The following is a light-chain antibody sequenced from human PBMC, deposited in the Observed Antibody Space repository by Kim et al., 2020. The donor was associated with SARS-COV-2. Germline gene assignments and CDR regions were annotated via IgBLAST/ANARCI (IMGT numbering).Light chain of an antibody. V-gene: IGKV3-20*01. CDR2: GAS. CDR3: QQYASSPTT. CDR1: QSVSSTY. Sequence: PGERATLSCRASQSVSSTYLAWYQQKPGQAPRLLIYGASSRATGIPERFSGSGSGTDFTLTVNRLEPEDFAVYFCQQYASSPTTFGQGTKVDIK. J-gene: IGKJ1*01.